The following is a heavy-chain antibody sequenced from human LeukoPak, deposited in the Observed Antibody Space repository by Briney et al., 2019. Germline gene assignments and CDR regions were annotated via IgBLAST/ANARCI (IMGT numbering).Heavy chain of an antibody. D-gene: IGHD2-21*02. CDR2: INHSGST. CDR1: GGSFSGYY. CDR3: ARDLLTARGTLRRQKSYNWFDP. J-gene: IGHJ5*02. Sequence: PSETLSPTCAVYGGSFSGYYWSWIRQPPGKGLEWIGEINHSGSTNYNPSLKSRVTISVDTSKNQFSLKLSSVTAADTAVHYCARDLLTARGTLRRQKSYNWFDPWGQGTLVTVSS. V-gene: IGHV4-34*01.